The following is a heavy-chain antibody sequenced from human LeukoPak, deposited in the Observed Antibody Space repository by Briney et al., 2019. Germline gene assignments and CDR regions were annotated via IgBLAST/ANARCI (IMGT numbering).Heavy chain of an antibody. D-gene: IGHD2-15*01. CDR1: GGSISSYY. Sequence: SETLSLTCTVSGGSISSYYWSWIRQPPGKGLEWIGEINHSGSTNYNPSLKSRVTISVDTSKNQFSLKLSSVTAADTAVYYCARGKLLLYYYYYYMDVWGKGTTVTISS. J-gene: IGHJ6*03. CDR2: INHSGST. V-gene: IGHV4-34*01. CDR3: ARGKLLLYYYYYYMDV.